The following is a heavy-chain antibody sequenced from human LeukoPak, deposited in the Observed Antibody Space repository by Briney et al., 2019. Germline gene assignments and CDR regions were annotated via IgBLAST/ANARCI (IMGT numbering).Heavy chain of an antibody. V-gene: IGHV3-74*01. D-gene: IGHD5-18*01. CDR3: ASGYSYGYEFEY. CDR1: GFTFSSYG. Sequence: GGSLRLSCAASGFTFSSYGMHWVRQAPGKGLVWVSRINRDGSTTTNADSVKGRFTISRDNAKNTLYLQMNSLRAEDTAMYYCASGYSYGYEFEYWGQGTLVTVFS. J-gene: IGHJ4*02. CDR2: INRDGSTT.